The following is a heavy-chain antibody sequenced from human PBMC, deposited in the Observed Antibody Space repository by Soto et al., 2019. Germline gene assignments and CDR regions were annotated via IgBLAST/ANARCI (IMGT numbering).Heavy chain of an antibody. D-gene: IGHD6-13*01. V-gene: IGHV3-23*01. CDR1: GFTFSSYA. CDR3: AKRNDSSSWYDYYYYYGMDV. Sequence: PGGSLRLSCVASGFTFSSYAMSWVRQAPGKGLEWVSAISGSGGSTYYADSVKGRFTISRDNSKNTLYLQMNSLRAEDTAVYYSAKRNDSSSWYDYYYYYGMDVWGQGTTVTVSS. CDR2: ISGSGGST. J-gene: IGHJ6*02.